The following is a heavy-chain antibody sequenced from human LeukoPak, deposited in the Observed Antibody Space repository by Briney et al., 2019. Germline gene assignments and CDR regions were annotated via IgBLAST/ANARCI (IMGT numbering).Heavy chain of an antibody. V-gene: IGHV4-38-2*02. Sequence: SETLSLTCTVSGYSISSGYYWGWIRPPPGKGLEWIGSIYHSGSTNYNPSLKSRVTISVDTSKNQFSLKLSSVTAADTAVYYCARGADYYYYMDVWGKGTTVTISS. CDR3: ARGADYYYYMDV. CDR1: GYSISSGYY. CDR2: IYHSGST. J-gene: IGHJ6*03.